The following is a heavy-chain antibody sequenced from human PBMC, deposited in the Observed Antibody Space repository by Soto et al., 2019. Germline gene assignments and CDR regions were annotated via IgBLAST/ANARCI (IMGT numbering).Heavy chain of an antibody. J-gene: IGHJ4*02. CDR3: TRVGDYYDSSGYSPLYYFDY. CDR1: GFTFGDYA. Sequence: GGSLRLSCTASGFTFGDYAMSWFRQAPGKGLEWVGFIRSKAYGGTTEYAASVKGRFTISRDDSKSIAYLQMNSLKTEDTAVYYCTRVGDYYDSSGYSPLYYFDYWGQGTLVTVSS. D-gene: IGHD3-22*01. V-gene: IGHV3-49*03. CDR2: IRSKAYGGTT.